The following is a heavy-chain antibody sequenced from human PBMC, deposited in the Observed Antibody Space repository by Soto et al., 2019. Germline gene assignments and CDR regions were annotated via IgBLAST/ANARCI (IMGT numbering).Heavy chain of an antibody. CDR1: VASFSGSSYY. CDR2: VDYGGFT. D-gene: IGHD3-9*01. V-gene: IGHV4-39*01. CDR3: VRHRVSDMLTGAFDP. J-gene: IGHJ5*02. Sequence: QESGPGRLKPSETLSLTCSVPVASFSGSSYYWGWLRQPPGRGRGWFGSVDYGGFTYYNPSPKXRXSXXVESSRTHFSLRLTSVTAADTALYYCVRHRVSDMLTGAFDPWGQGILVSVSS.